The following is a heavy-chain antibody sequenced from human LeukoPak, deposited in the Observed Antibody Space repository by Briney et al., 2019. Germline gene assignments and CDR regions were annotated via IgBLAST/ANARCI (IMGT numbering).Heavy chain of an antibody. V-gene: IGHV3-21*01. Sequence: GGSLRLSCSASGFTFSSFEMDWVRQAPGKGLEWVSSISSSSIYIYYADSVKGRFTISRDNAKNSLYLQMNSLRAEDTALYYCARTDRLGAALLASFDYWGQGTLVTVSS. CDR2: ISSSSIYI. J-gene: IGHJ4*02. D-gene: IGHD3-16*01. CDR1: GFTFSSFE. CDR3: ARTDRLGAALLASFDY.